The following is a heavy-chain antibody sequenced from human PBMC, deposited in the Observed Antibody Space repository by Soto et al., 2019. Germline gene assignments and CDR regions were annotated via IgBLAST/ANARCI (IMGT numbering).Heavy chain of an antibody. V-gene: IGHV4-59*01. CDR2: MYNTGST. CDR1: GGAISRYY. Sequence: QVQLQESGPGLVKPSETLSLTCTVSGGAISRYYWSWIRQPPGKGLEWIGYMYNTGSTVYNPSFKSRVSISVDTSKNQFSLRVNSVTAADTAVYYWARDLWGYCCTDCFPLAVWGQGTTVTVSS. J-gene: IGHJ6*02. CDR3: ARDLWGYCCTDCFPLAV. D-gene: IGHD2-21*02.